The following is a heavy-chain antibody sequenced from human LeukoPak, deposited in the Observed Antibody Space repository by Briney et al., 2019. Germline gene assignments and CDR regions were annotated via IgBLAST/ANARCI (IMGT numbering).Heavy chain of an antibody. J-gene: IGHJ6*03. V-gene: IGHV4-4*07. CDR2: IYTSGST. CDR3: ARQNWDYYYYYMDV. D-gene: IGHD2/OR15-2a*01. Sequence: SETPSLTCTVSGGSISSYYWSWIRQPPGKGLEWIGRIYTSGSTNYNPSLKSRVTMSVDTSKNQFSLKLSSVTAADTAVYYCARQNWDYYYYYMDVWGKGTTVTVSS. CDR1: GGSISSYY.